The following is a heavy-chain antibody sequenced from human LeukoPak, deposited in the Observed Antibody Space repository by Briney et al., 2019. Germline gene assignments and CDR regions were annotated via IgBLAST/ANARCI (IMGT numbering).Heavy chain of an antibody. V-gene: IGHV4-38-2*01. CDR1: GYSISSGYY. Sequence: SETLSLTCAVSGYSISSGYYWGWIRQPPGKGLEWIGSIYHSGSTYYNPSLKSRVTISVDTSKDQFSLKLSSVTAADTAVYYCARGRDYDYVWGSYRPYYFDYWGQGTLVTASS. J-gene: IGHJ4*02. CDR3: ARGRDYDYVWGSYRPYYFDY. D-gene: IGHD3-16*02. CDR2: IYHSGST.